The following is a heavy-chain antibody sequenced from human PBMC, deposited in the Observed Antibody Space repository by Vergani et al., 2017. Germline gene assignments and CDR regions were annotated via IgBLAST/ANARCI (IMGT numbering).Heavy chain of an antibody. Sequence: QVQLVESGGGVVQPGGSLRLSCAASGFTFSSYGMHWVRQAPGKGLEWVAFIRYDGSNKYYADSVKGRFTISRDNSKNTLYLQMNSLRAEDTAVYYCAKDGALVVGDAFDIWGQGTMVTVSS. CDR1: GFTFSSYG. CDR2: IRYDGSNK. V-gene: IGHV3-30*02. CDR3: AKDGALVVGDAFDI. J-gene: IGHJ3*02. D-gene: IGHD3-22*01.